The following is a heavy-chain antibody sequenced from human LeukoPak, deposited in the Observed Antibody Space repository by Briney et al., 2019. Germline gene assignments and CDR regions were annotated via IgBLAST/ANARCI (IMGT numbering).Heavy chain of an antibody. J-gene: IGHJ4*02. CDR3: AREMAWYSGSYYDY. CDR2: IYYSGST. D-gene: IGHD1-26*01. CDR1: GGSISSGGYY. V-gene: IGHV4-31*03. Sequence: SETLSFTCTVSGGSISSGGYYWSWIRQHPGKGLEWIGYIYYSGSTYYNPSLKSRVTISVDTSKNQFSLKLSSVTAADTAVYYCAREMAWYSGSYYDYWGQGTLVTVSS.